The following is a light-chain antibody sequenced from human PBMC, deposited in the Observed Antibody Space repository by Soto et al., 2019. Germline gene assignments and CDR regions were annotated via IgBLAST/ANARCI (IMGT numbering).Light chain of an antibody. CDR1: QSISTS. CDR3: QQRSNWPPGPLT. Sequence: IVLTQSPATLSLSPGEGATLSCRASQSISTSLAWYQQKPGQAPRLLIYDASNRATGIPARFSGGGSGTDFTLTIISLEPEDFAVYYCQQRSNWPPGPLTFGGGTKVEIK. V-gene: IGKV3-11*01. J-gene: IGKJ4*01. CDR2: DAS.